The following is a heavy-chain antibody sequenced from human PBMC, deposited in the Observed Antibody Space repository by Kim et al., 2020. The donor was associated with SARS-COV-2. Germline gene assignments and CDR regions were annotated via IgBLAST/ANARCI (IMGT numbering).Heavy chain of an antibody. J-gene: IGHJ6*02. CDR2: INSDGSST. Sequence: LSLTCAASGFTFSSYWMHWVRQAPGKGLVWVSRINSDGSSTSYADSVKGRFTISRDNAKNTLYLQMNSLRAEDTAVYYCARDLTYSSSWSYYYYYGMDVWGQGTTVTVSS. CDR1: GFTFSSYW. V-gene: IGHV3-74*01. D-gene: IGHD6-13*01. CDR3: ARDLTYSSSWSYYYYYGMDV.